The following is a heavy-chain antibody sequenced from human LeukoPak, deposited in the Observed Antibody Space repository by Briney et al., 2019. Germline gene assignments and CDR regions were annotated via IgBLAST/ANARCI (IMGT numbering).Heavy chain of an antibody. D-gene: IGHD2-21*01. CDR1: GFTVSSSY. CDR3: ARGEWPLPFDY. J-gene: IGHJ4*02. V-gene: IGHV3-66*01. Sequence: GGSLRLSCAVSGFTVSSSYMSWVRQAPGKGLEWVSVIYSGGSAYYADSVKGRFTISRDNSKNTLYLQMNSLRAEDTAVYYCARGEWPLPFDYWGQGTLVTVSS. CDR2: IYSGGSA.